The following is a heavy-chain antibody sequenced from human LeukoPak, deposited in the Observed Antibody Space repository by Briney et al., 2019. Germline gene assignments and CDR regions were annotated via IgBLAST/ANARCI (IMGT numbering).Heavy chain of an antibody. V-gene: IGHV1-8*01. CDR1: GYTFTSYD. D-gene: IGHD3-10*01. J-gene: IGHJ3*02. Sequence: ASVKVSCKASGYTFTSYDINWVRQATGQGLEWMGWMNPNSGNTGYAQKFQGRVTMTRNTSISTAYMELSSLRSEDTAVYYCARVAKRRLDYYGSGTDAFDIWGQGTMVTVSS. CDR3: ARVAKRRLDYYGSGTDAFDI. CDR2: MNPNSGNT.